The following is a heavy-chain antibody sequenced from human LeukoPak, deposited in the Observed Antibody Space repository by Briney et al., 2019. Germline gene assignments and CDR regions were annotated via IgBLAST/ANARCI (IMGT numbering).Heavy chain of an antibody. Sequence: PVGSLRLSCAPSGFISNNYWMTSVRQAPGEGLESVGNIKKDGSDKYYVESVRGRFSISRDNAKNSLFLQMSNLRAEDTAVYYCARLSGREADYSDSYFDYWGQGTLVTVSS. D-gene: IGHD4-17*01. CDR1: GFISNNYW. CDR2: IKKDGSDK. CDR3: ARLSGREADYSDSYFDY. V-gene: IGHV3-7*02. J-gene: IGHJ4*02.